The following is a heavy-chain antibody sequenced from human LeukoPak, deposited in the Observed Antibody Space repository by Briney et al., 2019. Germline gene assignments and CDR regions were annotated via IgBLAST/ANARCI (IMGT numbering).Heavy chain of an antibody. Sequence: ASVKVSCKSSGYTFTNYGIAWVRQAPGQGLEWMGWISAYNGKTSHADKLQGRITMTTDTATTTAYMELRSLRSDDTAMYYCGRTPPYNDFWSGYRSTSLDCWGQGTLVTVSS. D-gene: IGHD3-3*01. CDR3: GRTPPYNDFWSGYRSTSLDC. CDR1: GYTFTNYG. V-gene: IGHV1-18*01. J-gene: IGHJ4*02. CDR2: ISAYNGKT.